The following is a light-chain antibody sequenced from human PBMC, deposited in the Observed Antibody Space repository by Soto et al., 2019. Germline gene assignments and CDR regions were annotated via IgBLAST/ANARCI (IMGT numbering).Light chain of an antibody. CDR2: ENN. Sequence: QSVLTQPPSVSAAPGQKVTISCSGSSSNSGNNYVSWYQQLPGTAPKLLIYENNKRPSGIPDRFSGSKSGTSATLGITGLQTGDEADYYCGTWDSSLSAVVFGVGTKLTVL. J-gene: IGLJ2*01. V-gene: IGLV1-51*02. CDR3: GTWDSSLSAVV. CDR1: SSNSGNNY.